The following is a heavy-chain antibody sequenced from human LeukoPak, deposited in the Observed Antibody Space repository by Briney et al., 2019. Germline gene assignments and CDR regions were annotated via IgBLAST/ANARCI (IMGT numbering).Heavy chain of an antibody. CDR3: AKDGYGSSVY. J-gene: IGHJ4*02. CDR1: GFTFHNYI. Sequence: GGSLRLSCAASGFTFHNYIMNWVLRAPGKGLEWVSGISGGGDGTYYADSIKGRFTISRDNSKNTLFLQMNSLRAEDTAVYYCAKDGYGSSVYWGQGTLVTVSS. D-gene: IGHD2-2*03. V-gene: IGHV3-23*01. CDR2: ISGGGDGT.